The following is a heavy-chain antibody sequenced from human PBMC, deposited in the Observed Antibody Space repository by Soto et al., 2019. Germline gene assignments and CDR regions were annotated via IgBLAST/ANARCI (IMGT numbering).Heavy chain of an antibody. Sequence: QVQLVQSGAEVKKPGASVKVSCKASGYTFTSYDINWVRQATGQGLEYLGWMNPNSGNTAYVQKFQGRVTMTWDTSXPTAYMELSSLPSEDTAVYFCARGIKYGAYSRWFDPWGQGTLVTVSS. CDR1: GYTFTSYD. CDR3: ARGIKYGAYSRWFDP. D-gene: IGHD4-17*01. V-gene: IGHV1-8*01. CDR2: MNPNSGNT. J-gene: IGHJ5*02.